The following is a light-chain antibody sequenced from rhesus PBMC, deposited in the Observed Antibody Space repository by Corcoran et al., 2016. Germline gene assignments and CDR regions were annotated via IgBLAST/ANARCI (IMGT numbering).Light chain of an antibody. CDR3: QQYDSSPYS. CDR2: KAS. Sequence: DIQMTQSPSSLSAYVGDTVTITCRASQSISSWLAWYQQKPGKAPNLLFYKASSLQSGVPSRVSGSGSGTDFTLTCSSLQSEDFATYYCQQYDSSPYSFGQGTKVEIK. CDR1: QSISSW. V-gene: IGKV1-22*01. J-gene: IGKJ2*01.